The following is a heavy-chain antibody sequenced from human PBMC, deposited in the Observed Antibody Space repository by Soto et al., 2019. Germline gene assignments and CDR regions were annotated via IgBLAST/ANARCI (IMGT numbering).Heavy chain of an antibody. CDR1: GFIFNKYA. CDR3: AKDPNGDYIGGLEF. J-gene: IGHJ3*01. Sequence: GGSLRLSCAASGFIFNKYAMSWVRQAPGKGLEWVPGISASGGRTVYSDSVKGRFTISRDVSEKTMSLQMNSLRVEATAISFGAKDPNGDYIGGLEFGGQGKMVTVSS. D-gene: IGHD4-17*01. V-gene: IGHV3-23*01. CDR2: ISASGGRT.